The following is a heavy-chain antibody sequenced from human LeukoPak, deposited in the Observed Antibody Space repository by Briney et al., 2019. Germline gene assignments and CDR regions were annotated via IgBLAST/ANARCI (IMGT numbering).Heavy chain of an antibody. D-gene: IGHD3-10*01. Sequence: GGSLRLSCAASGFTFSSYWMHWVRQAPGKGLVWVSRINSDGSSTSYADSVKGRFTISRDNAKNTLYLQMNSLRAEDTAVYYCARARLWFGELLLGYYYYMDVWGKGTTVTVSS. CDR1: GFTFSSYW. J-gene: IGHJ6*03. CDR3: ARARLWFGELLLGYYYYMDV. V-gene: IGHV3-74*01. CDR2: INSDGSST.